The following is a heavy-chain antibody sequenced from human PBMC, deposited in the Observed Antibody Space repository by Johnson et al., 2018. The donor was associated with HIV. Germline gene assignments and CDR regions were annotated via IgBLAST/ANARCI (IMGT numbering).Heavy chain of an antibody. V-gene: IGHV3-9*01. Sequence: VQLVESGGGVVRPGGSLRLSCAASGFTFDDYAMHWVRQAPGKGLAWVSGISWYSGSIGYADSVKGRFTISRDNAKNSLYLQMNSLRAEDTALYYCAKDMFYIAAARSGAFDIWGQGTMVTVSS. J-gene: IGHJ3*02. D-gene: IGHD6-13*01. CDR2: ISWYSGSI. CDR3: AKDMFYIAAARSGAFDI. CDR1: GFTFDDYA.